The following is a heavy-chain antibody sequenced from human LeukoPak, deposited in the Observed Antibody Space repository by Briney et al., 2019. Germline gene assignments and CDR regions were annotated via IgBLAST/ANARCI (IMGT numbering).Heavy chain of an antibody. CDR3: ARALGDFWSGYSIYFDY. J-gene: IGHJ4*02. CDR2: IYYSGST. CDR1: GSSISSYY. D-gene: IGHD3-3*01. V-gene: IGHV4-59*01. Sequence: SSETLSLTCTVSGSSISSYYWGWIRQPPGKGLEWIGYIYYSGSTNYNPSLKSRVTISVDTSKNRFSLKLSSVTAADTAVYYCARALGDFWSGYSIYFDYWGQGTLVTVSS.